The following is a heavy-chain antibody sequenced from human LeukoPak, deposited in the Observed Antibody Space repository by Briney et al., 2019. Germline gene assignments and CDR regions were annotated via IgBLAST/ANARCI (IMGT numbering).Heavy chain of an antibody. CDR1: GFTFSSYG. CDR2: TSYDGSNK. CDR3: ARDREHYYNSSGYYFGY. J-gene: IGHJ4*02. D-gene: IGHD3-22*01. V-gene: IGHV3-30*03. Sequence: GSLRLSCAASGFTFSSYGMHWVRQAPGKGLEWVAVTSYDGSNKYYADSVKGRFTISRDNSKNTLYLQMNSLRAEDTAVYYCARDREHYYNSSGYYFGYWGQGTLVTVST.